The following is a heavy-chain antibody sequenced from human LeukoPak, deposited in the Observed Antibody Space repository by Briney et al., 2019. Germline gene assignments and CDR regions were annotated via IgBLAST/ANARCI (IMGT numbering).Heavy chain of an antibody. J-gene: IGHJ4*02. Sequence: GGSLRLSCAASGFTFSSYGMHWVRQAPGKGLEWVSFIRYDGSNKYYANSVKGRLTISRDNSKNTLYLQMNSLRAEDTAVYYCANQDSTEYSYYFDFWGQGTLVTVSS. D-gene: IGHD2/OR15-2a*01. CDR1: GFTFSSYG. CDR3: ANQDSTEYSYYFDF. V-gene: IGHV3-30*02. CDR2: IRYDGSNK.